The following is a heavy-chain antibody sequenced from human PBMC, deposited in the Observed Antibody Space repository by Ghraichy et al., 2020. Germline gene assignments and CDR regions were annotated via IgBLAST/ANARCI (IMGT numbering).Heavy chain of an antibody. D-gene: IGHD6-19*01. Sequence: GGSLRLSCAASGFTFSSYGMHWVRQAPGKGLEWVAFIRYDGSNKYYADSVKGRFTISRDNSKNTLYLQMNSLRAEDTAVYYCAKSVDSSGWVQGAFDYWGQGTLVTVSS. CDR2: IRYDGSNK. J-gene: IGHJ4*02. V-gene: IGHV3-30*02. CDR3: AKSVDSSGWVQGAFDY. CDR1: GFTFSSYG.